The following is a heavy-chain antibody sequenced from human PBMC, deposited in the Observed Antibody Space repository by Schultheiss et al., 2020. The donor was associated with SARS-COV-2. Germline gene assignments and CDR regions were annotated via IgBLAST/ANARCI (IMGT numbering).Heavy chain of an antibody. J-gene: IGHJ6*02. Sequence: SETLSLTCTVSGGSISSYYWSWIRQPPGKGLEWIGYIYYSGSTNYNPSLKSRVTISVDTSKNQFSLKLSSVTAADTAVYYCARTGDYYDNYGMDVWGQGTTVTVSS. D-gene: IGHD3-22*01. CDR2: IYYSGST. CDR1: GGSISSYY. CDR3: ARTGDYYDNYGMDV. V-gene: IGHV4-59*08.